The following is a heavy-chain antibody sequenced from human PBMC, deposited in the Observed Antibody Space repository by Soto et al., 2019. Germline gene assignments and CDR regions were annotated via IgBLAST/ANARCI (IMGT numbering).Heavy chain of an antibody. CDR2: ISYDGDNK. Sequence: QVQLVESEGGVVQPGRSLRLSCAASGFTFSYHALNWVRQAPGKGLEWVAVISYDGDNKYIAESVKGRFTISRDNSNNTVSLQMNSLRTEDTAMYFCARGTTTSAFSAMDVWGQGTTVTVSS. V-gene: IGHV3-30-3*01. D-gene: IGHD1-1*01. J-gene: IGHJ6*02. CDR1: GFTFSYHA. CDR3: ARGTTTSAFSAMDV.